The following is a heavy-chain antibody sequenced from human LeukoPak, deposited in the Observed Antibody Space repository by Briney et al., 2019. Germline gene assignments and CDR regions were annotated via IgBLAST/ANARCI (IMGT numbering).Heavy chain of an antibody. CDR2: ISNSGSTI. CDR3: ARGPSSVLRYFDWIVDY. V-gene: IGHV3-48*03. D-gene: IGHD3-9*01. Sequence: GGSLRLSCAASGFTFSSYEMNWVRQAPGKGLEWVSYISNSGSTIYYADSVKGRFSISRDNAKNSLYLQMNSLRAEDTAVYSCARGPSSVLRYFDWIVDYWGQGTLVTVSS. J-gene: IGHJ4*02. CDR1: GFTFSSYE.